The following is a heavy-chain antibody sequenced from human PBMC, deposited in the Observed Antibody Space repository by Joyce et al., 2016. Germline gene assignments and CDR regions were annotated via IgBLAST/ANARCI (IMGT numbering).Heavy chain of an antibody. Sequence: EVYLVESGGGLVQPGGSLRFSCAASGFSFRYFWMDWVRQAPGKGLEWVAQINEDGSEKNYMDSLRGRFTISGDNAKNSVDMQINSLRVEDTAVYYCTRGSGTGWFDPWGQGTLVTVSS. V-gene: IGHV3-7*03. J-gene: IGHJ5*02. CDR1: GFSFRYFW. CDR2: INEDGSEK. CDR3: TRGSGTGWFDP. D-gene: IGHD6-13*01.